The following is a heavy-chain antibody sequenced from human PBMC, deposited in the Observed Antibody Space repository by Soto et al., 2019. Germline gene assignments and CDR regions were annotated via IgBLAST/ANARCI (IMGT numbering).Heavy chain of an antibody. Sequence: ASVKVSCKTSGYTFTDYSMHWVRQAPGQGLEWMGWINPNSGGTNYALKFQGRVTMTGGTSISTAYMELNSLTADDTAGYYCARDSGYDTTGHSPFDNWGQGTLVTVSS. CDR2: INPNSGGT. CDR1: GYTFTDYS. J-gene: IGHJ4*02. CDR3: ARDSGYDTTGHSPFDN. V-gene: IGHV1-2*02. D-gene: IGHD2-8*01.